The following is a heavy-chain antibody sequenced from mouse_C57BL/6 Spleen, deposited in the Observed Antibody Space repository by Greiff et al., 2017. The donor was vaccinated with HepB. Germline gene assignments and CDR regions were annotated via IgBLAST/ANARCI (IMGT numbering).Heavy chain of an antibody. D-gene: IGHD2-4*01. V-gene: IGHV1-22*01. CDR1: GYTFTDYN. CDR2: INPNNGGT. CDR3: ASLYDYDEFAY. J-gene: IGHJ3*01. Sequence: EVQLQQSGPELVKPGASVKMSCKASGYTFTDYNMHWVKQSHGKSLAWIGYINPNNGGTSYNQKFKGKATLTVNKSSSTAYMELRSLTSEDSAVYYCASLYDYDEFAYWGQGTLVTVSA.